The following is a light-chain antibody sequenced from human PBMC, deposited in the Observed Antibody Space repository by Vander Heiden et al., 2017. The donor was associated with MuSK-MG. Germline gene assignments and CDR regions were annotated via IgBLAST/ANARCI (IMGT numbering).Light chain of an antibody. J-gene: IGKJ1*01. CDR1: QSISDW. CDR3: QLQGT. Sequence: DIQMTQSPPTVSASVGDRVTITCRASQSISDWLAGDQQKPGSAPKLLLYRASKLAVGVRCRFSGSGSGTEFTRTNSSVQSDDFGRHDGQLQGTFGQGTKVDI. CDR2: RAS. V-gene: IGKV1-5*03.